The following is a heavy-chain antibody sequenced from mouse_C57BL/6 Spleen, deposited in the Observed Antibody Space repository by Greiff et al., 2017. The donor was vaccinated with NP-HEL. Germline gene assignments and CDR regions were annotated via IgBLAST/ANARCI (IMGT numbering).Heavy chain of an antibody. CDR3: ARHEDVDYYGSTPYFDY. CDR2: FYPGSGSI. J-gene: IGHJ2*01. CDR1: GYTFTEYT. Sequence: VKLMESGAELVKPGASVKLSCKASGYTFTEYTIHWVKQRSGQGLEWIGWFYPGSGSIKYNEKFKDKATLTADKSSSTVYMELSRLTSEDSAVYFCARHEDVDYYGSTPYFDYWGQGTTLTVSS. D-gene: IGHD1-1*01. V-gene: IGHV1-62-2*01.